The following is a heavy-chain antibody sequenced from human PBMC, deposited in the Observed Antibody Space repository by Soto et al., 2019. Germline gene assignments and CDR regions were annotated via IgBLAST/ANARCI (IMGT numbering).Heavy chain of an antibody. Sequence: SVKVSCKASGYTFTSYAMHWVRQAPGQRLEWMGGINASYGTANYAQKFQGRVTITADESTSTAYMELSSLRSEDTAVYYCARAQVDCGGDCYSSPFDYWGQGTLVTVSS. D-gene: IGHD2-21*02. J-gene: IGHJ4*02. CDR3: ARAQVDCGGDCYSSPFDY. CDR1: GYTFTSYA. V-gene: IGHV1-69*13. CDR2: INASYGTA.